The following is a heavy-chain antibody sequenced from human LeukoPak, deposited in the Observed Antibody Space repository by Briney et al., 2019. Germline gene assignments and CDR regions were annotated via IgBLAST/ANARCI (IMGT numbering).Heavy chain of an antibody. J-gene: IGHJ3*02. D-gene: IGHD3-10*01. Sequence: ASVEVSCKASGYTFSNYGISWVRQAPGQGLEWMGWISSYNDNTNYAQKLQGRVTMATGTSTSTAYMELRSLRSDDTAVYYCASWFRGVIGAFDIWGQGTMVTVSS. CDR3: ASWFRGVIGAFDI. V-gene: IGHV1-18*01. CDR1: GYTFSNYG. CDR2: ISSYNDNT.